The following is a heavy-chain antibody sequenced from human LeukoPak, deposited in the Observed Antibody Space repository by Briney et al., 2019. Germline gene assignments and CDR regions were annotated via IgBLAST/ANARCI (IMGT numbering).Heavy chain of an antibody. CDR1: GLTFDDRG. CDR2: INWNGGST. V-gene: IGHV3-20*04. CDR3: AREYAALGFDI. J-gene: IGHJ3*02. Sequence: GGSLRLSCAASGLTFDDRGMSWVRQAPGKGQEWVSGINWNGGSTAYADSVKGRFTISRDNAKKSLYLQMNSLRGEDTALYYCAREYAALGFDIWGQGTMVTVSS. D-gene: IGHD7-27*01.